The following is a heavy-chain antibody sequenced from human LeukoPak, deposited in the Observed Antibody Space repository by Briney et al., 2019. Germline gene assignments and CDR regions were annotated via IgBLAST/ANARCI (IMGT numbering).Heavy chain of an antibody. CDR3: ARDYYGSGSYGPWGRGWGWFDA. D-gene: IGHD3-10*01. J-gene: IGHJ5*02. Sequence: SETLSLTCAVYGASFSGYYWSWIRQPPGKGLEWIGEINHSGSTNYNPSLKSRVTISVDTSKNQFSLKLSSVTAADTAVYYCARDYYGSGSYGPWGRGWGWFDAWGQGTLVTVSS. CDR2: INHSGST. V-gene: IGHV4-34*01. CDR1: GASFSGYY.